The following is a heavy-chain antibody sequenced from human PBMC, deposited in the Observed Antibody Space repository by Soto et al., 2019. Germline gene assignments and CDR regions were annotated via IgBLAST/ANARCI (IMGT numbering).Heavy chain of an antibody. Sequence: ASVKVSCKASGYTFTSYAMHWVRQAPGQRLEWMGWINAGNGNTKYSQKFQGRVTITRDTSASTAYMELSSLRSEDTAVFYCARYSSGWYSTSSAGYFDLWGRGTLVTVSS. J-gene: IGHJ2*01. V-gene: IGHV1-3*01. D-gene: IGHD6-19*01. CDR2: INAGNGNT. CDR1: GYTFTSYA. CDR3: ARYSSGWYSTSSAGYFDL.